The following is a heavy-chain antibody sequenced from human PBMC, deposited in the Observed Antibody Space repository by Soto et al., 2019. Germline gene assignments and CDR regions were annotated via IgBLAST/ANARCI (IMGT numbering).Heavy chain of an antibody. J-gene: IGHJ6*02. D-gene: IGHD1-1*01. CDR2: IYHRGDS. V-gene: IGHV4-31*03. Sequence: QVQLQESGPGLVKPSQTLSLTCSVFGDSISSAGYYWTWIRQHPVKGLEWIGHIYHRGDSYYNPSLKSRVSISVDTTQNKFSLNLSSVTAADTALYYCARDRGFNRDDADYYGMDVWGQGITVTVSS. CDR3: ARDRGFNRDDADYYGMDV. CDR1: GDSISSAGYY.